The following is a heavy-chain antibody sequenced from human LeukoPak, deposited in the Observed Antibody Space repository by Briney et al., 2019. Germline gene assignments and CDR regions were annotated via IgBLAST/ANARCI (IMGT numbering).Heavy chain of an antibody. D-gene: IGHD5-24*01. J-gene: IGHJ4*02. CDR3: VRDYNYGLDY. V-gene: IGHV3-74*01. Sequence: GGSLRLSCAASGFTFRNYWMHWVRQAPGKGLVWVSHINSDGSNTNYADSVKGRLTISRDNAKNTLYLQMNSLRAEDTAVYYCVRDYNYGLDYWGQGTLVTVSS. CDR1: GFTFRNYW. CDR2: INSDGSNT.